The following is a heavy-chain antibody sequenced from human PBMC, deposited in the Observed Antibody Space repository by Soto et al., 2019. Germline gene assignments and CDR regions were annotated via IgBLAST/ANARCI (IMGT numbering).Heavy chain of an antibody. V-gene: IGHV3-48*01. D-gene: IGHD2-15*01. CDR2: ISSSSSTI. J-gene: IGHJ4*02. CDR1: GFTFSSYS. Sequence: GGSLRLSCAASGFTFSSYSMNWVRQAPGKGLEWASYISSSSSTIYYADSVKGRFTISRDNAKNSLYLQMNSLRAEDTAVYYCAREMAALNYFDYWGQGTLVTVSS. CDR3: AREMAALNYFDY.